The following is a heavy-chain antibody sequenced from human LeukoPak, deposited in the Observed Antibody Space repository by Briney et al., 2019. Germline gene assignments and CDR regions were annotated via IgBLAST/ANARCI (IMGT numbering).Heavy chain of an antibody. D-gene: IGHD5-12*01. Sequence: RASVKVSCKASGYTFTVYYMHWVRQAPGQGLEWMVWISAYNGNTNYAQKLQGRVTMTTDTSTSTAYMELRRLRSDDTAVYYCARENSGYGYNFDYWGQGTLVTVSS. CDR3: ARENSGYGYNFDY. J-gene: IGHJ4*02. V-gene: IGHV1-18*04. CDR2: ISAYNGNT. CDR1: GYTFTVYY.